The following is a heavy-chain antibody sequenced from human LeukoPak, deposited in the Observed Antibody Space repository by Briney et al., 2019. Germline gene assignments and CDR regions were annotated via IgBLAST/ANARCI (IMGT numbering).Heavy chain of an antibody. Sequence: GGSLRLSCAASGFTFSSYWISWVRQAPGKGLEWVANIKQDGSEKYYVDSVKGRFTISRDNAKNSLYLQMNSLRAEDTAVYYCARDFTYSYWGQGTLVTVSS. J-gene: IGHJ4*02. CDR1: GFTFSSYW. CDR3: ARDFTYSY. V-gene: IGHV3-7*01. CDR2: IKQDGSEK. D-gene: IGHD5-18*01.